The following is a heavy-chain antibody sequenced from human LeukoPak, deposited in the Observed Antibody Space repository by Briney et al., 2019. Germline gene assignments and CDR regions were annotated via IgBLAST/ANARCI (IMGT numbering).Heavy chain of an antibody. J-gene: IGHJ4*02. V-gene: IGHV5-51*01. CDR1: GYGFTNYW. CDR3: ARLPQWGGTYHFDY. D-gene: IGHD1-26*01. CDR2: IYPGDSDT. Sequence: GESLKVSCKGSGYGFTNYWIGWVRRMPGKGLEWMGIIYPGDSDTRYSPSFLGQVTISADKSISTAYLQWSSLEASDTAMYYCARLPQWGGTYHFDYWGQGTLLTVSS.